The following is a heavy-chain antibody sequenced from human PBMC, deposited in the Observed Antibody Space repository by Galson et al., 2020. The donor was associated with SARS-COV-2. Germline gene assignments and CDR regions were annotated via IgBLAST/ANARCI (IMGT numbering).Heavy chain of an antibody. CDR1: GVSLSSGSYS. J-gene: IGHJ5*02. Sequence: SQTLSLTCTAPGVSLSSGSYSWDWIRQTPGQELEWIGGISSSRVTHYNPSLDSRATILIDRSKNRISLTLTSVTAADTAMYFCARDVVTGIQGPRGWFDPWGQGTPVTVSS. D-gene: IGHD5-18*01. V-gene: IGHV4-39*07. CDR2: ISSSRVT. CDR3: ARDVVTGIQGPRGWFDP.